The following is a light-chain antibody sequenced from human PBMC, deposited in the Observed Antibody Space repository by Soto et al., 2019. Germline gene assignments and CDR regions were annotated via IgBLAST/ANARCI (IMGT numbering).Light chain of an antibody. J-gene: IGLJ2*01. CDR1: NSNIGTKN. CDR2: DNI. V-gene: IGLV1-51*01. CDR3: GTWDSSLNGGV. Sequence: QSVLTQPPSVSAAPGQTVTISCSGSNSNIGTKNVFWYQQLPGTAPKLLIYDNIKRPSGIPDRFSASKSGTSATLAITGLQNGDETDYYCGTWDSSLNGGVFGGGTKLTVL.